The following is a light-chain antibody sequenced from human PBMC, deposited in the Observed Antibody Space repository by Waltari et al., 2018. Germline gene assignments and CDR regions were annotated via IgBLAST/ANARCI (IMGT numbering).Light chain of an antibody. J-gene: IGLJ3*02. Sequence: SFVLTQPPSVSVAPGRPAALTCGGDNIGSEHVNWYQQRPGQAPVLVIYDDTDRPSGIPGRFSGSNSGDTATLTISGVEAGDEAVYYCQVWDSVSDHWVFGGGAKLTVL. V-gene: IGLV3-21*03. CDR2: DDT. CDR1: NIGSEH. CDR3: QVWDSVSDHWV.